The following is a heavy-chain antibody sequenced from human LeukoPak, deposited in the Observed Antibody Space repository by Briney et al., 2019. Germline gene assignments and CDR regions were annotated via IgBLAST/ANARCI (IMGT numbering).Heavy chain of an antibody. CDR3: SSTSSTSYYYYYMDV. D-gene: IGHD2-2*01. V-gene: IGHV1-2*02. Sequence: ASVKVSCKASGYTFTGYYMHWVRQAPGQGLEWIGWINPNSGGTNYAQKFQGRVTMTRDTSISTAYMELSRLRSDDTAVYYCSSTSSTSYYYYYMDVWGKGTTLTVCS. CDR1: GYTFTGYY. CDR2: INPNSGGT. J-gene: IGHJ6*03.